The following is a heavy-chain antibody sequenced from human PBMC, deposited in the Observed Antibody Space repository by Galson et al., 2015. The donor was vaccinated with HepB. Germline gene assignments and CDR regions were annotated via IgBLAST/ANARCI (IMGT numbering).Heavy chain of an antibody. Sequence: SLRLSCAASGFTFSNYYMSWVRQAPGKGLECISYISSSSSSTNYADSVKGRFTISRDNGKNSLYLQMNSLRDDDTAVFYCARLVGAGPTGYFDYWGQGTLVTVSS. CDR3: ARLVGAGPTGYFDY. V-gene: IGHV3-11*06. J-gene: IGHJ4*02. CDR2: ISSSSSST. D-gene: IGHD1-26*01. CDR1: GFTFSNYY.